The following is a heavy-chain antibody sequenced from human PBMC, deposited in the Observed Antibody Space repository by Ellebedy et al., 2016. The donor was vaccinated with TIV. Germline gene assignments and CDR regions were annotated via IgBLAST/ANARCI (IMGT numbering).Heavy chain of an antibody. J-gene: IGHJ4*02. CDR3: ARAYDYGDIDH. CDR1: GFTFSKFA. Sequence: GGSLRLSCAASGFTFSKFAMHWVRQAPGKGLEWVAVIWYDGSNEDYADSVKGRFSISRDNSKNSLFLQMNSLTAEDTAVYYCARAYDYGDIDHWGQGTLVTVSS. V-gene: IGHV3-33*08. D-gene: IGHD4-17*01. CDR2: IWYDGSNE.